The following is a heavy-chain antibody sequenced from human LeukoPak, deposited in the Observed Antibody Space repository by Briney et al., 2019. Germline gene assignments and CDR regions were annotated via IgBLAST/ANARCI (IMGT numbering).Heavy chain of an antibody. D-gene: IGHD4-17*01. CDR3: ARDLGYGDPFDD. V-gene: IGHV4-59*01. CDR2: IYSSGST. J-gene: IGHJ4*02. Sequence: SETLPLTCTVSGGSISGYYWSWLRQPPGKGLEWIGYIYSSGSTNYNPSLKSRVTISIDTSNNQFSLKLSSVTAADTAIYYCARDLGYGDPFDDWGQGTLVTVSS. CDR1: GGSISGYY.